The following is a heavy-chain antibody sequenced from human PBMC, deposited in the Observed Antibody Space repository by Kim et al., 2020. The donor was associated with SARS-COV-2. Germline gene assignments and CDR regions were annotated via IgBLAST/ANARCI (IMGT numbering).Heavy chain of an antibody. D-gene: IGHD3-9*01. V-gene: IGHV4-39*01. J-gene: IGHJ6*02. CDR2: IYYSGST. CDR3: ARHFADPEADYDILTGYYYYYGMDV. CDR1: GGSISSSSYY. Sequence: SETLSLTCTVSGGSISSSSYYWGWIRQPPGKGLEWIGSIYYSGSTYYNPSLKSRVTISVDTSKNQFSLKLSSVTAADTAVYYCARHFADPEADYDILTGYYYYYGMDVWGQGTTVTVSS.